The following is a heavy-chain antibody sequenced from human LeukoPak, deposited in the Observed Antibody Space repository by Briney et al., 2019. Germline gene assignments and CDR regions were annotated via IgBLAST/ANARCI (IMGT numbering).Heavy chain of an antibody. Sequence: PGGSLRLSCAASGFTFSTSAMNWVRQAPGKGLEWVSSINQGATHIYYADSVRGRSTISRDNAKNSLYLQMNSLRDEDTAVYYCARGHYGMDVWGQGTTVIVSS. CDR3: ARGHYGMDV. J-gene: IGHJ6*02. V-gene: IGHV3-21*04. CDR1: GFTFSTSA. CDR2: INQGATHI.